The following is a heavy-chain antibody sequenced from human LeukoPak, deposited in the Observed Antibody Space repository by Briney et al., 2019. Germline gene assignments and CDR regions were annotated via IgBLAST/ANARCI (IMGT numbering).Heavy chain of an antibody. J-gene: IGHJ4*02. CDR3: ARTTGGFDY. CDR1: GFTFSSYW. CDR2: INQDGSEK. D-gene: IGHD1-26*01. V-gene: IGHV3-7*01. Sequence: GGSLRLSCAPSGFTFSSYWMSWVRQAPGKGLEWVANINQDGSEKYYVDSVKGRFTISRDNAKNSLYLQMNSLRVEDTAVYYCARTTGGFDYWGQGTLVTVSS.